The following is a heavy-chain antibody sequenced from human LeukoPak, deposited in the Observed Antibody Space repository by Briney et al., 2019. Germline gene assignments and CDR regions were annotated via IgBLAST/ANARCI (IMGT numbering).Heavy chain of an antibody. V-gene: IGHV3-30*02. J-gene: IGHJ4*02. CDR1: GFTFSSYG. Sequence: GGSLRLSCAASGFTFSSYGMHWVRQAPGKGLEWVSSIRCDGSNKYYADSVKGRFTISRDNSKNTLYLQMNSLRAEDTAVYYCAKPSDDYFDHWGQGTLVTVSS. CDR2: IRCDGSNK. CDR3: AKPSDDYFDH.